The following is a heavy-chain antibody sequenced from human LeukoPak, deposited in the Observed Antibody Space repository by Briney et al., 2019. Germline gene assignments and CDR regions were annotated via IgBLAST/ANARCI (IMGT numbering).Heavy chain of an antibody. CDR3: AREPGGPYGSGSYFGY. V-gene: IGHV3-48*02. D-gene: IGHD3-10*01. J-gene: IGHJ4*02. CDR2: ISSSGSTI. Sequence: GGSLRLSCAASGFTFSSYNMNWVRQAPGKGLEWVSDISSSGSTIYFADSVKGRFTISRDNAKNSLYLQMNSLRDEDTAVYYCAREPGGPYGSGSYFGYWGQGTLVTVSS. CDR1: GFTFSSYN.